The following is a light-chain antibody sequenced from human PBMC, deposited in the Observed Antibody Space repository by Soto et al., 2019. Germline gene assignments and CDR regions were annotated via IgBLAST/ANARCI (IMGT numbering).Light chain of an antibody. CDR3: CSYAGSSSYV. CDR1: SNDVGIYGV. J-gene: IGLJ1*01. Sequence: QSALTQPASVSGSPGQSITISCTGTSNDVGIYGVVSWYQQRPGKAPKLIIFEVNKRPSGVSNRFSGSKSGNTASLTISGVQAEDEADYYCCSYAGSSSYVFGTWTKLTVL. V-gene: IGLV2-23*02. CDR2: EVN.